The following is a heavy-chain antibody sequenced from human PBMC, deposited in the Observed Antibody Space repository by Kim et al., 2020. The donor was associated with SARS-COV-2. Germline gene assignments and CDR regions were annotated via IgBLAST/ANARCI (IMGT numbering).Heavy chain of an antibody. CDR3: ARDSDTLSIVAYPLRYYYGMDV. CDR2: ISSSSYI. CDR1: GFTFSSYS. D-gene: IGHD5-12*01. J-gene: IGHJ6*02. V-gene: IGHV3-21*01. Sequence: GGSLRLSCAASGFTFSSYSMNWVRQAPGKGLEWVSSISSSSYIYYADSVKGRFTISRDNAKNSLYLQMNSLRAEDTAVYYCARDSDTLSIVAYPLRYYYGMDVWGQGTTVTVSS.